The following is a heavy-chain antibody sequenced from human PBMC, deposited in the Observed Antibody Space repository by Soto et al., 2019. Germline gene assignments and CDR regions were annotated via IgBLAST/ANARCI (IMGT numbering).Heavy chain of an antibody. Sequence: ASVKVSCKASGYTFTSYYIHWVRQAPGQGLEWMGIINPSGGSTSYAQKFQGRVTMTRDTSTSTLYMELSSLRFEDTAVYYCARDLSYYDSSGYSPLGYWGQVTLVTVSS. CDR3: ARDLSYYDSSGYSPLGY. V-gene: IGHV1-46*01. CDR1: GYTFTSYY. CDR2: INPSGGST. J-gene: IGHJ4*02. D-gene: IGHD3-22*01.